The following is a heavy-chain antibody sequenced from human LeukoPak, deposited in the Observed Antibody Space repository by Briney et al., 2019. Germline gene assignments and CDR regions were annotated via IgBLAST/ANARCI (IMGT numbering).Heavy chain of an antibody. D-gene: IGHD3-10*01. V-gene: IGHV4-39*01. CDR1: GGSISSSSYS. Sequence: PSETLSLTCTVSGGSISSSSYSWGWIRQPPGKGLEWIGSIYYSGSTYYNPSLKSRVTISVDTSKNQFSLKLSSVTAADTAVYYCASVRGYGWFGELSPYWGQGTLVTVSS. CDR3: ASVRGYGWFGELSPY. J-gene: IGHJ4*02. CDR2: IYYSGST.